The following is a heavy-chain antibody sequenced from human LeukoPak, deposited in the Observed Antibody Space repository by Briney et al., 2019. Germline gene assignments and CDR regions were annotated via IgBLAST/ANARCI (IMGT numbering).Heavy chain of an antibody. D-gene: IGHD6-19*01. Sequence: SETLSLTCTVSGGSISSYYWSWIRQPPGKGLEWIGYIYYSGSTNYNPSFKSRVTISVDTSKNQFSLKLSSVTAADTAVYYCARLDSSGWWPYDYWGQGTLVTVSS. CDR2: IYYSGST. V-gene: IGHV4-59*08. CDR3: ARLDSSGWWPYDY. J-gene: IGHJ4*02. CDR1: GGSISSYY.